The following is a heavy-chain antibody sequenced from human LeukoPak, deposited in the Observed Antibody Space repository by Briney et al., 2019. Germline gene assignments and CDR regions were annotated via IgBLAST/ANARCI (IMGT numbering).Heavy chain of an antibody. CDR3: ARHSGSGSYYNALDY. V-gene: IGHV4-39*01. CDR2: IYYSGST. D-gene: IGHD3-10*01. J-gene: IGHJ4*02. Sequence: SETLSLTCTVSVDSLSNSTYYWAWVRQPPGKGLEWIGTIYYSGSTYYKPSLRSRVTISVDTSKNQFSLKLTSVTAADTAVYYCARHSGSGSYYNALDYWGQGTLVTVSS. CDR1: VDSLSNSTYY.